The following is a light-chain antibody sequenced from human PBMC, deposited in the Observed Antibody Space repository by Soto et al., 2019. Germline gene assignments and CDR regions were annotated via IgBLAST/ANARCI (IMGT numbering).Light chain of an antibody. CDR1: QSVSGSY. J-gene: IGKJ2*01. Sequence: EILLTQSPGTLSLSPGERATLSCRASQSVSGSYLAWYPQKPGQAPRLLIYSVSSRATGIPNRFSGSGSGTDFTLTISRLEPEDFAVYYCLQYGSSPGTFGQGTKLEI. V-gene: IGKV3-20*01. CDR2: SVS. CDR3: LQYGSSPGT.